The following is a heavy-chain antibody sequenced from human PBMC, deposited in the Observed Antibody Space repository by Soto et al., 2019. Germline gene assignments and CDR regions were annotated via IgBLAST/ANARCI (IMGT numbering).Heavy chain of an antibody. D-gene: IGHD5-12*01. CDR2: IITMFGTA. CDR3: AVIGYDLDY. V-gene: IGHV1-69*06. CDR1: GDTFHRHA. Sequence: QVQLVQSGAEVKKPGSSVKVSCKGSGDTFHRHALSWVRQAPGQGLEWMGGIITMFGTANYAQKFQGRVTITADTSTSTAYMELSSLRFEDTAFYYCAVIGYDLDYWGQGTLVAVSS. J-gene: IGHJ4*02.